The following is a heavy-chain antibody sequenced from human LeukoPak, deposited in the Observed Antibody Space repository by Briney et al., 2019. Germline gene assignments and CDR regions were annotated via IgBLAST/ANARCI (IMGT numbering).Heavy chain of an antibody. D-gene: IGHD3-16*01. J-gene: IGHJ4*02. CDR3: ARAGTVMLLDY. Sequence: ASVKVSCKASGYSFTDYYMHWVRQAPGQGLEWMGWINPKSGDKNYAQKSQGRVSMTRDTSISTAYMELSRLTSDDTAVYYCARAGTVMLLDYWGQGTLVTVSS. CDR2: INPKSGDK. CDR1: GYSFTDYY. V-gene: IGHV1-2*02.